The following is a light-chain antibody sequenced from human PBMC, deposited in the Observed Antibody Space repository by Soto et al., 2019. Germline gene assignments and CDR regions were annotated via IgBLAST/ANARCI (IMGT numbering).Light chain of an antibody. V-gene: IGKV3-15*01. CDR2: SAS. Sequence: EIVMTQSPATLSVSPGERATLTCWASQSISYNLAWYQQKPGQAPRVLIYSASTRATGIPARFSGSGSGTEFTLTISSLQSEDFAVYYCQQYNNWPPITFGQGTRLEIK. CDR3: QQYNNWPPIT. J-gene: IGKJ5*01. CDR1: QSISYN.